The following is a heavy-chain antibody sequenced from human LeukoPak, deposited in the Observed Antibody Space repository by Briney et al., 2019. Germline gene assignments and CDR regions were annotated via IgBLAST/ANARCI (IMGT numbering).Heavy chain of an antibody. D-gene: IGHD2-15*01. CDR3: AIDDSCSGGSCQRPFDY. Sequence: ASVKVSCKASGDTFTGYFVHWVRQAPGQGLEWMGWINPKSGGTKYVQKFQGSVTMTRDTSIRTVYMEVSRLTSDDTAMYYCAIDDSCSGGSCQRPFDYWGQGTLVTVSS. CDR2: INPKSGGT. V-gene: IGHV1-2*02. CDR1: GDTFTGYF. J-gene: IGHJ4*02.